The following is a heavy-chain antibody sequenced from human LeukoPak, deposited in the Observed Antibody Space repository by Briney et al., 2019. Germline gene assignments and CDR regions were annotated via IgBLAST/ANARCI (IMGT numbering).Heavy chain of an antibody. D-gene: IGHD5-18*01. V-gene: IGHV4-34*01. CDR3: ARTEESGYSYDYFGYYYYMDV. J-gene: IGHJ6*03. CDR2: INHSGST. CDR1: GGSFSGYC. Sequence: SETLSLTCAVYGGSFSGYCWSWIRQPPGKGLEWIGEINHSGSTNYNPSLKSRATISVDTSKNQFSLKLSSVTAADTAVYYCARTEESGYSYDYFGYYYYMDVWGKGTTVTVSS.